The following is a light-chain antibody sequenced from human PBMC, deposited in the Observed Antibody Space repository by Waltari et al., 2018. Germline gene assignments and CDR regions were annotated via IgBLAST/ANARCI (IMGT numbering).Light chain of an antibody. CDR3: CSYAGSYTFGV. CDR2: DVS. Sequence: QSALTQPRSVSGSPGRSVTISCTGTSSDVGGYNYASWYQQHPGKAPKLMIYDVSKRPSGVPDRFSGSKSGNTASLTISGLQAEDEADYYCCSYAGSYTFGVFGGGTKLTVL. CDR1: SSDVGGYNY. J-gene: IGLJ2*01. V-gene: IGLV2-11*01.